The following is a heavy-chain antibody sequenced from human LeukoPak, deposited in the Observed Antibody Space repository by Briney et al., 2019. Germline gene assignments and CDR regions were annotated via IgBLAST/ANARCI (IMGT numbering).Heavy chain of an antibody. V-gene: IGHV3-23*01. CDR3: ANLGTIRQQPNKPDY. J-gene: IGHJ4*02. Sequence: GRSLRLSCAGSGFTFSSYAMSWVRQAPGKGLEWVSAISGSGGSTYYADSVKGRFTISRDNSKNTLYLQMNSLRAEDTAVYYCANLGTIRQQPNKPDYWGQGTLVTVSS. CDR2: ISGSGGST. CDR1: GFTFSSYA. D-gene: IGHD7-27*01.